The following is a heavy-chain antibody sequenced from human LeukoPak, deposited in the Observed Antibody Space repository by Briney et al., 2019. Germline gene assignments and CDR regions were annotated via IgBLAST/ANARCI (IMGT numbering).Heavy chain of an antibody. Sequence: SVKVSCKASGGTFSSYAISWVRQAPGQGLEWMGGIIPIFGTANYAQKFQGRVTITADESTSTAYMELSSLRSDDTAVYYCARSTNTYYYDSSGYFDYWGQGTLVTVSS. V-gene: IGHV1-69*13. D-gene: IGHD3-22*01. CDR1: GGTFSSYA. CDR2: IIPIFGTA. J-gene: IGHJ4*02. CDR3: ARSTNTYYYDSSGYFDY.